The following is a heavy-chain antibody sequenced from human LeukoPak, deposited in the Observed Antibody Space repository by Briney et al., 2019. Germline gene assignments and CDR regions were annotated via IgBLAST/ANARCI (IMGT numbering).Heavy chain of an antibody. V-gene: IGHV3-11*01. CDR1: GGSISSYY. D-gene: IGHD3-10*01. Sequence: LSLTCTVSGGSISSYYWSWIRQAPGKGLEWVSYISSSGSTIYYADSVKGRFTISRDNAKNSLYLQMNSLRAEDTAVYYCAREAYGSGSYPPDYWGQGTLVTVSS. J-gene: IGHJ4*02. CDR2: ISSSGSTI. CDR3: AREAYGSGSYPPDY.